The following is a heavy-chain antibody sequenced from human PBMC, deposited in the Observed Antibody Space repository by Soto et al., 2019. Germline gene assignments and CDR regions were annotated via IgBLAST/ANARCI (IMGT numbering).Heavy chain of an antibody. V-gene: IGHV3-13*01. D-gene: IGHD5-18*01. CDR1: GFTFSSYD. Sequence: PGGSLRLSCAASGFTFSSYDMHWVRQATGKGLEWVSAIGTAGDTYYPGSVKGRFTISRENAKNSLYLQMNSLRAGDTAVYYCARGAVVPYLLSDTAMVYGMDVSGQGTKVTVSS. CDR2: IGTAGDT. CDR3: ARGAVVPYLLSDTAMVYGMDV. J-gene: IGHJ6*02.